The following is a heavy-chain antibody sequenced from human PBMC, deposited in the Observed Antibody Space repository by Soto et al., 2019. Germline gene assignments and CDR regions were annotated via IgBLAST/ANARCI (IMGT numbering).Heavy chain of an antibody. CDR1: GCRIARND. Sequence: GAAGKGSWEGPGCRIARNDMEWGGPAPGKRLEWMGIINPSGGSTSYAQKFQGRVTMTRDTSTSTVYMELSSLRSEDTAVYYCAREGSSSNAHYYYGMDVSGQGPTVTVS. CDR3: AREGSSSNAHYYYGMDV. J-gene: IGHJ6*02. D-gene: IGHD6-13*01. V-gene: IGHV1-46*01. CDR2: INPSGGST.